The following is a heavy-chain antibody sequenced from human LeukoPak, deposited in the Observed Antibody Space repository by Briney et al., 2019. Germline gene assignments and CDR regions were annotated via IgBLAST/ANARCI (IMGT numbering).Heavy chain of an antibody. D-gene: IGHD3-3*01. CDR3: ARQYYDFWSGVSDAFDI. CDR1: GYTFTGYY. CDR2: INPNSGGT. V-gene: IGHV1-2*02. J-gene: IGHJ3*02. Sequence: GASVKVSCKASGYTFTGYYMHWVRQAPGQGLEWMGWINPNSGGTNYAQKFQGRVTMTRDTSISTAYMALSRLRSDDTAVFYCARQYYDFWSGVSDAFDIWGQGTMDTVSS.